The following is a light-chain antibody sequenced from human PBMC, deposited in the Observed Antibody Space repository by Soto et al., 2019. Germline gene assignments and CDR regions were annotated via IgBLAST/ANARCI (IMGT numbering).Light chain of an antibody. J-gene: IGLJ6*01. CDR1: SSDVGGYYF. Sequence: QSALTQPRSVSGSPGQSVTISCTGTSSDVGGYYFFSWYQQHPGKAPKLMIYYVTKRPSGVPDRFSGSKSGNTASLTISGLQAEDEAEYYCCSYAGSFNYVFGTGTQLTVL. CDR3: CSYAGSFNYV. V-gene: IGLV2-11*01. CDR2: YVT.